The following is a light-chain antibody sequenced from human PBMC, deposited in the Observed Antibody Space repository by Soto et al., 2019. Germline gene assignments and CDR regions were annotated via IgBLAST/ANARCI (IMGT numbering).Light chain of an antibody. CDR2: DVS. J-gene: IGLJ2*01. CDR3: CSYADRYKV. Sequence: QSALTQPRSVSGSPGQSVTISCTGTSSDVGRDNYVSCYQQHPGKAPKLIIYDVSQRPSGVPDRFSACKSGNTASLTISGQQAEDEADYSCCSYADRYKVVGGGTKLTVL. CDR1: SSDVGRDNY. V-gene: IGLV2-11*01.